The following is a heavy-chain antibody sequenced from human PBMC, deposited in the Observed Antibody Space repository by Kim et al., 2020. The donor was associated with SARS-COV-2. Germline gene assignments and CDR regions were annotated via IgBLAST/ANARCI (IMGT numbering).Heavy chain of an antibody. CDR2: GDT. Sequence: GDTSYDPALKSRVTMSVDTSQNQFSLKLNARTAADTAVYFCAGGGGWLTDHWGQGTLVIVSS. V-gene: IGHV4-59*09. D-gene: IGHD6-19*01. CDR3: AGGGGWLTDH. J-gene: IGHJ4*02.